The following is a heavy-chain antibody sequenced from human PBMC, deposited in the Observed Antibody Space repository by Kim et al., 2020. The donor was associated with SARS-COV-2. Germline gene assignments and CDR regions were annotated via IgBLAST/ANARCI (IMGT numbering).Heavy chain of an antibody. D-gene: IGHD3-10*01. CDR1: GFSISDHA. V-gene: IGHV3-30*04. CDR3: VRDRESSGSYLDF. CDR2: ISYVGSVR. Sequence: GGSLRLSCAASGFSISDHAMHWVRQVTGKGLEWVAAISYVGSVRKYADSVKARFTIPRDNSRYTLYLQMHSLRTEDTALYFCVRDRESSGSYLDFWGQGTRVTVSS. J-gene: IGHJ4*02.